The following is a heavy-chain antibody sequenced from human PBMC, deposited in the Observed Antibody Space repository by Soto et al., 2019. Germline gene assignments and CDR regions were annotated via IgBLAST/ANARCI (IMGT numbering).Heavy chain of an antibody. CDR2: ISGSGGST. J-gene: IGHJ6*02. D-gene: IGHD3-22*01. CDR1: GFTFSSYA. Sequence: GSLRLSCAASGFTFSSYAMSWVRQAPGKGLEWVSAISGSGGSTYYADSVKGRFTISRDNSKNTLYLQMNSLRAEDTAVYYCAKSPSYYYDSSGYFYYYYGMDVWGQGTTVTVSS. CDR3: AKSPSYYYDSSGYFYYYYGMDV. V-gene: IGHV3-23*01.